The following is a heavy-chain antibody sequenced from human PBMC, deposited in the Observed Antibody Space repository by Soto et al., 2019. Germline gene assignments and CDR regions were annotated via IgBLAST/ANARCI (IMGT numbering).Heavy chain of an antibody. Sequence: PSETLSLTCTVSGGSISSYYWSWIRQPPGKGLEWIGYIYYSGSTNYNPSLKSRVTISVDTSKNQFSLKLSSVTAADTAVYYCARQGPVAGFYYNSTFDSCGQGTQVTVSS. D-gene: IGHD3-10*01. CDR1: GGSISSYY. V-gene: IGHV4-59*08. CDR2: IYYSGST. J-gene: IGHJ4*02. CDR3: ARQGPVAGFYYNSTFDS.